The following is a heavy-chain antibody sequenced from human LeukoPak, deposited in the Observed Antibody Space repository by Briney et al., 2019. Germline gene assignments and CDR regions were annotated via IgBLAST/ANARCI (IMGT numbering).Heavy chain of an antibody. CDR1: GGSFSGYY. CDR3: ARRGIAAADFDY. J-gene: IGHJ4*02. CDR2: INHSGST. V-gene: IGHV4-34*01. Sequence: SETLSLTCAVYGGSFSGYYWSWIRQPPGKGLEWIGEINHSGSTNYNPSLKSRVTISVDTSKNQFSLKLSSVTAADTAVYYCARRGIAAADFDYWGQGTLVTVSS. D-gene: IGHD6-13*01.